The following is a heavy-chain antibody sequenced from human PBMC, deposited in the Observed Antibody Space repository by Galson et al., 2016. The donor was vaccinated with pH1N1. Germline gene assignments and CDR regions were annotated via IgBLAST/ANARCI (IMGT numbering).Heavy chain of an antibody. Sequence: SVKVSCKASGYTFSTYGIAWVRQAPGQGLEWMGRIIPVFGKVEYAQKFQDRVTFSADESTKTAYMELSSLRSEDTAVYFCAREGTVVSYCDYWGQGTLVTVSS. CDR2: IIPVFGKV. CDR3: AREGTVVSYCDY. CDR1: GYTFSTYG. D-gene: IGHD3-10*01. V-gene: IGHV1-69*13. J-gene: IGHJ4*02.